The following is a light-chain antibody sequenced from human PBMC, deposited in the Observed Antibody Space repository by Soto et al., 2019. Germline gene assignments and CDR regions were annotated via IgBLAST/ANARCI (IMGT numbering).Light chain of an antibody. CDR1: QSISSY. CDR3: QQSYSTPYT. V-gene: IGKV1-39*01. CDR2: AAS. Sequence: DIQMTQSPSSLSASVGDRVTITCRASQSISSYLNWYQQKPGKAPKILIYAASSLRSGVPSRFSGSGSGADFTLTISSLQPEDFATYYCQQSYSTPYTFGQGTKVDIK. J-gene: IGKJ2*01.